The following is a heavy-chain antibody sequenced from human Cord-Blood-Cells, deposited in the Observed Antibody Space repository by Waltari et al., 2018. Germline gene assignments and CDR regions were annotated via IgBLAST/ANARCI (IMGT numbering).Heavy chain of an antibody. D-gene: IGHD2-2*01. V-gene: IGHV4-59*01. J-gene: IGHJ6*03. CDR2: IYYSGST. CDR3: ARARYCSSTSCYFNYYYYYMDV. Sequence: QVQLQESGPGLVKPSETLSLTCTVSGGSISSYYWSWIRQPPGKGLEWIGYIYYSGSTNYNPALKSRVTRSVDTSKNQFSLKLSSVTAADTAVYYCARARYCSSTSCYFNYYYYYMDVWGKGTTVTVSS. CDR1: GGSISSYY.